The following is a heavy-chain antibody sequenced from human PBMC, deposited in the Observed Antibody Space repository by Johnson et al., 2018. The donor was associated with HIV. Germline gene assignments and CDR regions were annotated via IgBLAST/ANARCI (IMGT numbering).Heavy chain of an antibody. CDR1: GFTFSSYA. D-gene: IGHD2-21*01. V-gene: IGHV3-30-3*01. Sequence: QVQLVESGGGVVQPGRSLRLSCAASGFTFSSYAMHWVRQAPGKGLEWVAVISYDGSNKYHADSVKGRFTISRDNSKNTLYLQMNRQRAEDTAVYYCAREGEALDAFDIWGQGTMVTVSS. CDR2: ISYDGSNK. J-gene: IGHJ3*02. CDR3: AREGEALDAFDI.